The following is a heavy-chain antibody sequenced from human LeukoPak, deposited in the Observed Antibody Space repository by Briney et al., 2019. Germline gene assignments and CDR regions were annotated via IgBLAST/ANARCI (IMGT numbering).Heavy chain of an antibody. CDR1: GFTFSSYA. D-gene: IGHD3-10*01. J-gene: IGHJ4*02. V-gene: IGHV3-23*01. Sequence: GGSLRLSCAASGFTFSSYAMSWVRQAPGKGLEWVSAISGSGGSTYYADSVKGRFTISRDNSKNTLYLQMNSLRPEDTAVYYCAKDGVRHSGSYYNYFDYWGQGTLVTVSS. CDR2: ISGSGGST. CDR3: AKDGVRHSGSYYNYFDY.